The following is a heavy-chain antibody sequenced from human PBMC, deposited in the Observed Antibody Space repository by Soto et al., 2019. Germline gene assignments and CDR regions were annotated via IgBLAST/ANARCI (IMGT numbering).Heavy chain of an antibody. Sequence: PGGSLRLSCAAPGFTFSSYSMNWVRQAPGKGLEWVSYISSTSNTRYYADSVKGRFTISRDNAKNSLYLQMDSLRAEDTAVYYCAKDPGYSYGKPYFDYWGQGTLVTVSS. J-gene: IGHJ4*02. CDR1: GFTFSSYS. CDR3: AKDPGYSYGKPYFDY. D-gene: IGHD5-18*01. CDR2: ISSTSNTR. V-gene: IGHV3-48*01.